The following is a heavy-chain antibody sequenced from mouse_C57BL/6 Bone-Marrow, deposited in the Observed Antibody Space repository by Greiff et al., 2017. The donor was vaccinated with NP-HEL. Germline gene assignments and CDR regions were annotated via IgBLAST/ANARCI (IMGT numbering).Heavy chain of an antibody. D-gene: IGHD2-4*01. CDR3: AREGGLRRRTYAMDY. CDR2: INYDGSST. CDR1: GFTFSDYY. Sequence: EVKLLESEGGLVQPGSSMKLSCTASGFTFSDYYMAWVRQVPEKGLEWVANINYDGSSTYYLDSLQSRFLISRDNAKNMLYLRMRNLKSEDTATYYCAREGGLRRRTYAMDYWGQGTSVTVSS. V-gene: IGHV5-16*01. J-gene: IGHJ4*01.